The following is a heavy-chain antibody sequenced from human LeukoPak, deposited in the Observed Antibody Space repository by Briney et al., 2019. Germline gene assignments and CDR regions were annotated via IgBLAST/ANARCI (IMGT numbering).Heavy chain of an antibody. Sequence: SETLSLTCTVSGGSISSSSYYWGWIRQPPGKGLEWIGSIYYSGSTYYNPSLKSRVTISVDTSKNQFSLKLSSVTAADTAVYYCAREVADGYNQRYFDYWGQGTLVTVSS. CDR2: IYYSGST. CDR1: GGSISSSSYY. J-gene: IGHJ4*02. V-gene: IGHV4-39*07. D-gene: IGHD5-24*01. CDR3: AREVADGYNQRYFDY.